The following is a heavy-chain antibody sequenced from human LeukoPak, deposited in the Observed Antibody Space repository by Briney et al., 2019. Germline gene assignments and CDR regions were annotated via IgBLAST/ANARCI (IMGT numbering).Heavy chain of an antibody. Sequence: PGGSLRLSCAASGFTFDDYAMHWVRQAPGKGLEWVSGISWNSGSIGYADSVKGRFTISRDNAKSSLYLQMNSLRAEDTALYYCAKDYYDSSGYCFDYWGQGTLVTVSS. CDR3: AKDYYDSSGYCFDY. CDR2: ISWNSGSI. J-gene: IGHJ4*02. V-gene: IGHV3-9*01. CDR1: GFTFDDYA. D-gene: IGHD3-22*01.